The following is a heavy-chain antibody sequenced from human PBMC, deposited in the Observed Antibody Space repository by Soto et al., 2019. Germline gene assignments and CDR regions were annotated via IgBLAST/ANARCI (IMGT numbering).Heavy chain of an antibody. V-gene: IGHV1-46*01. CDR1: GYTFSSYS. Sequence: GASVKVSCKASGYTFSSYSMHGVRQAPGRGLEWTGVINPSGVSTSYAQKFQGRVTMTRDTSTSTVYMELSSLRSEDTAVYYCARALYYYDGSRYHETPDYFGQGTLVTVSS. CDR2: INPSGVST. CDR3: ARALYYYDGSRYHETPDY. D-gene: IGHD3-22*01. J-gene: IGHJ4*02.